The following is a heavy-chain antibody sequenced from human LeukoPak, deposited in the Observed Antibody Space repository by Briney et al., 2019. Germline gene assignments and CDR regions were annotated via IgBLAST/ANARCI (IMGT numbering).Heavy chain of an antibody. CDR3: AELGITMIGGV. CDR2: ISSSGSTI. CDR1: GFTFSSYE. J-gene: IGHJ6*04. D-gene: IGHD3-10*02. Sequence: GGSLTLSCAASGFTFSSYEMNWVRQAPGKGLEWVSYISSSGSTIYYADPVKGRFTISRDNAKNSLYLQMNSLRAEDTAVYYCAELGITMIGGVWGKGTTVTISS. V-gene: IGHV3-48*03.